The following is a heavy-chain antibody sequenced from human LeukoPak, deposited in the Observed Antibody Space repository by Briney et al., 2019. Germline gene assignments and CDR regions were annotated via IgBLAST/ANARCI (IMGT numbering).Heavy chain of an antibody. CDR1: GVSFTGYY. V-gene: IGHV4-34*01. CDR3: TRTSPGIPLDF. Sequence: SETLSLTCAVSGVSFTGYYWSWIRQPPGKGREWIGEISHSGRTAYNPSLKSRVAISLDTSKNQFSLRLSFVSAADTAVYYCTRTSPGIPLDFWGQGTLVTVSS. CDR2: ISHSGRT. D-gene: IGHD1-1*01. J-gene: IGHJ4*02.